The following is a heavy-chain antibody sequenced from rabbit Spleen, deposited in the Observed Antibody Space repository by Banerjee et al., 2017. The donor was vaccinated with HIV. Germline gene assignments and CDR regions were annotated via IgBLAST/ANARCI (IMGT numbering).Heavy chain of an antibody. CDR2: IDVSSRGST. Sequence: QEQLVEYGGDLVQPEGSLTLTCKASGLDFSSSYYMCWVRQAPGKGLEWIACIDVSSRGSTHYASWAKGRFTVSKTSSTTVTLQMTSLTAADTAIYFCARDAAGREDFNLWGPGTLVTVS. D-gene: IGHD4-2*01. CDR1: GLDFSSSYY. V-gene: IGHV1S45*01. CDR3: ARDAAGREDFNL. J-gene: IGHJ4*01.